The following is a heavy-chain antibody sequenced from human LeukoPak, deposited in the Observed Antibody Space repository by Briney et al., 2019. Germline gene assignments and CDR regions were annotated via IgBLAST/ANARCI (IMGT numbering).Heavy chain of an antibody. Sequence: GGSLRLSCAASGFTFSSYSMNWVRQAPGKGLEWVSSISSSSSSYIYYADSVKGRFTISRDNAKNSLYLQMNSLRAEDTAVYYCARDLTAASGAFDIWGQGTMVTVSS. CDR3: ARDLTAASGAFDI. CDR2: ISSSSSSYI. J-gene: IGHJ3*02. CDR1: GFTFSSYS. D-gene: IGHD3-10*01. V-gene: IGHV3-21*01.